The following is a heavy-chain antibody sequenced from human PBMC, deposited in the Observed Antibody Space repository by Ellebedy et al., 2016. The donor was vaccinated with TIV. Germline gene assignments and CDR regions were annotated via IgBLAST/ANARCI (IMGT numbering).Heavy chain of an antibody. CDR2: MNPNSGNT. V-gene: IGHV1-8*01. J-gene: IGHJ4*02. CDR3: ATEGVEGIPGKYL. Sequence: ASVKVSXXASGYTFTSYDINWVRQATGQGLESMGWMNPNSGNTGYAQKFRGRVTMTEDRSIDTVYMELRSLRPEDTATYYCATEGVEGIPGKYLWGRGTRVSVSS. D-gene: IGHD1-20*01. CDR1: GYTFTSYD.